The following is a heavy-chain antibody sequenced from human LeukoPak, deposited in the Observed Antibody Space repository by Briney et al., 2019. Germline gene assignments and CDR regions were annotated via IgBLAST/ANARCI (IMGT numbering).Heavy chain of an antibody. Sequence: GGSLRLSCAASGFTFSSYWMHWVRQAPGKGLVWVSRINSDESSTSYADSVKGRFTVSRDNAKNTLYLQMNSLRAEDTAVYYCVREEVTMYYFDYWGQGTLVTVPS. D-gene: IGHD2-21*02. J-gene: IGHJ4*02. CDR1: GFTFSSYW. CDR2: INSDESST. V-gene: IGHV3-74*01. CDR3: VREEVTMYYFDY.